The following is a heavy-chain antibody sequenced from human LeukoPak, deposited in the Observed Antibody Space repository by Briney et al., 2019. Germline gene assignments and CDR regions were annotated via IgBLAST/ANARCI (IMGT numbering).Heavy chain of an antibody. J-gene: IGHJ4*02. V-gene: IGHV4-34*01. CDR1: GGSFSGYY. CDR2: INHSGST. CDR3: ARGRAYDSSGYPKAKRKYHFDY. Sequence: SETLSLTCAVYGGSFSGYYWSWIRQPPGKGLEWIGEINHSGSTNYNPSLKSRVTISVDTSKNQFSLKLSSVTAADTAVYYCARGRAYDSSGYPKAKRKYHFDYWGQGTLVTVSS. D-gene: IGHD3-22*01.